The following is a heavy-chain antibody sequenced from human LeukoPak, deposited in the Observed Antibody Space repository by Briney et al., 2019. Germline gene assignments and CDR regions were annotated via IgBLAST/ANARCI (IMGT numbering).Heavy chain of an antibody. J-gene: IGHJ4*02. V-gene: IGHV4-59*08. CDR2: IYYSGST. CDR1: GGSMSSYY. D-gene: IGHD5-24*01. Sequence: KASETLSLTCTVSGGSMSSYYWSWIRQPPGKRLEWHGYIYYSGSTKYNPSLKSRVTISVDTSKNQFSLKLSSVTAADTAVYYCARGARAGYNLEPFDYWGQGTLVTVSS. CDR3: ARGARAGYNLEPFDY.